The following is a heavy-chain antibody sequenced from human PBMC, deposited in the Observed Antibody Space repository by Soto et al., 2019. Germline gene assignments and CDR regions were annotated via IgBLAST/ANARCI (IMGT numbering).Heavy chain of an antibody. D-gene: IGHD2-2*01. J-gene: IGHJ5*02. CDR1: GGSIRSTTYY. CDR3: ARMRSSTRRFDP. CDR2: MFYGGST. Sequence: QLQLQESGPGLVKPSETLSLTCTVSGGSIRSTTYYWGWIRQPPGKGLEWIGTMFYGGSTYYNPSVKSRVTISVDTSKNQFSLKLSSVTAAETAIYYCARMRSSTRRFDPWGQGTQVTVSS. V-gene: IGHV4-39*01.